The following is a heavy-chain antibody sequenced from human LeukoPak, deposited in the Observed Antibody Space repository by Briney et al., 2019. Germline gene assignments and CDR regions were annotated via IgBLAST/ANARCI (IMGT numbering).Heavy chain of an antibody. CDR1: GDRVSSRTTT. V-gene: IGHV6-1*01. CDR2: TYYRSAWRT. D-gene: IGHD2-2*01. Sequence: SQTLSLTCAISGDRVSSRTTTWNWIRQSPSRGLEWLGRTYYRSAWRTNYAVSLKSRITISPDTSKNQFSLQLHSVTPDDTAVYFCTSWCFDTWGQGALVIVSS. J-gene: IGHJ4*02. CDR3: TSWCFDT.